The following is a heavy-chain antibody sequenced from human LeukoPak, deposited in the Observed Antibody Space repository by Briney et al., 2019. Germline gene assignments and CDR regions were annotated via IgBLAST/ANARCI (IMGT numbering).Heavy chain of an antibody. CDR1: GGSFSGYY. J-gene: IGHJ4*02. D-gene: IGHD3-22*01. CDR2: INHSGST. CDR3: ARRSRITMIVVVMTGQKSHHFDY. V-gene: IGHV4-34*01. Sequence: SETLSLTCAVYGGSFSGYYWSWIRQPPGKGLEWIGEINHSGSTNYNPSLKSRVTISVDTSKNKFSLTLSSVTAADTAVYYCARRSRITMIVVVMTGQKSHHFDYWGQGTLVTVSS.